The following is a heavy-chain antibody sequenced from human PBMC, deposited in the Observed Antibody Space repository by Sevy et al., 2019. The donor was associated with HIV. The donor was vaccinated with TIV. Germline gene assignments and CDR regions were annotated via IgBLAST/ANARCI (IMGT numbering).Heavy chain of an antibody. V-gene: IGHV4-61*02. CDR1: GGSFSSGNYY. CDR3: ARVDRAYYDGSAFDF. CDR2: IYNSGST. Sequence: SETLSLTCTVSGGSFSSGNYYWSWIRQPAGKGLEWIGRIYNSGSTNYDPSLKSRVTISVDTSKNQFSLRLSSVTAADTAVYYCARVDRAYYDGSAFDFWGQGTLVTVSS. J-gene: IGHJ4*02. D-gene: IGHD3-22*01.